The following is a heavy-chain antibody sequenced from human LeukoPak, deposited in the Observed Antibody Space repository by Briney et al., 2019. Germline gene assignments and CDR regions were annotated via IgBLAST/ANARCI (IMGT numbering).Heavy chain of an antibody. CDR3: ARGRYTSTNWFDP. D-gene: IGHD1-26*01. J-gene: IGHJ5*02. V-gene: IGHV3-30-3*01. Sequence: GGSLRHSCAASGFTFSSYAMHWVRQAPGKGLEWVAVISYDGSNKYYADSVKGRFTISRDNSKNTLYLQMNSLRTEDTAVYYCARGRYTSTNWFDPWGQGTLVTVSS. CDR2: ISYDGSNK. CDR1: GFTFSSYA.